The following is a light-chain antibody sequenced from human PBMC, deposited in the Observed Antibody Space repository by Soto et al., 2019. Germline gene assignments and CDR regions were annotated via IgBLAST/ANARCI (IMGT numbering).Light chain of an antibody. CDR1: SGQSSYA. V-gene: IGLV4-69*01. J-gene: IGLJ1*01. CDR2: LNSDGSH. Sequence: QPVLTQSPSASASLGASVKLTCTLSSGQSSYAIAWHQQQPETGPRHLMKLNSDGSHSKGDGIPDRFSGSSSGAERYLTSSSLQSEDEADYYCQTWGTGIHVFGTGTKLTVL. CDR3: QTWGTGIHV.